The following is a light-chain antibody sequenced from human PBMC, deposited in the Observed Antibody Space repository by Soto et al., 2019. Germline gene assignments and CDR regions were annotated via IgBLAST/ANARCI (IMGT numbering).Light chain of an antibody. Sequence: VMTQSAATLSVSPGERATLSCRASQSVSSNLAWYQQKPGQAPRLLIYGASTRATGIPARFSGSGSGTEFTLTSSRLEPEDFAVYYCQQCGSSPWTFGQGTKVDIK. V-gene: IGKV3-15*01. CDR1: QSVSSN. J-gene: IGKJ1*01. CDR2: GAS. CDR3: QQCGSSPWT.